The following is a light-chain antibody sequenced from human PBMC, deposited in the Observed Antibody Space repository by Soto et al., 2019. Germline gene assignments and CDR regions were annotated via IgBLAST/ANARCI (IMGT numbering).Light chain of an antibody. Sequence: IVLTQSPATLSLSPGGRGTLSCRASQSVSSNLAWYQQKPVQAPRLLIYDTAIRATGIPDSFSGSGSGTDFTLTISRLEPEDFAVYYCQQYGSSGTFGQGTKVDIK. J-gene: IGKJ1*01. CDR1: QSVSSN. CDR2: DTA. V-gene: IGKV3-20*01. CDR3: QQYGSSGT.